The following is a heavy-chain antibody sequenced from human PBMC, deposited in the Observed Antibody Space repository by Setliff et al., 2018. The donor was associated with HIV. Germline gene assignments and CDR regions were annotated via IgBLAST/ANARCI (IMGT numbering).Heavy chain of an antibody. V-gene: IGHV3-23*01. CDR3: AKDSIEASATGYYFDY. Sequence: GGSLRLSCAASGFTFSSYAMSWVRQAPGKGLEWVSTIPVGDPTTYYAASVKGRFTISRDNSKNTLYLQMNSLTADDTAVYYCAKDSIEASATGYYFDYWGRGTLVTVSS. CDR1: GFTFSSYA. J-gene: IGHJ4*02. CDR2: IPVGDPTT. D-gene: IGHD6-6*01.